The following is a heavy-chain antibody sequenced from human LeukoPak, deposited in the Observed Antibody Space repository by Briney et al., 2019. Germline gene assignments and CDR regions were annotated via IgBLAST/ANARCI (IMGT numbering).Heavy chain of an antibody. CDR3: ARDPSNIVLMVYAVPSDY. CDR2: ISYDGSNK. Sequence: GGSLRLSCAASGFTFSSYAMHWVRQAPGKGLEWVAVISYDGSNKYYADSVKGRFTISRDNSKNTLYLQMNSLRAEDTAVYYCARDPSNIVLMVYAVPSDYWGQGTLVTVSS. D-gene: IGHD2-8*01. V-gene: IGHV3-30-3*01. J-gene: IGHJ4*02. CDR1: GFTFSSYA.